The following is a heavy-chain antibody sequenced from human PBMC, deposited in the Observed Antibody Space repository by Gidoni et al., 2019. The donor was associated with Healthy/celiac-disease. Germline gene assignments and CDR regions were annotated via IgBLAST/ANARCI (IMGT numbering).Heavy chain of an antibody. J-gene: IGHJ6*02. Sequence: EVQLVESGGGLVQPGGSLRLSCAASGFTFSSYDMHWVRQATGKGLEWVSAIGTAGDTYYPGSVKGRFTISRENAKNSLYLQMNSLRAEDTAVYYCARLSPSCYKRNCMNYGMDVWGQGTTVTVSS. CDR1: GFTFSSYD. CDR2: IGTAGDT. D-gene: IGHD2-2*02. CDR3: ARLSPSCYKRNCMNYGMDV. V-gene: IGHV3-13*01.